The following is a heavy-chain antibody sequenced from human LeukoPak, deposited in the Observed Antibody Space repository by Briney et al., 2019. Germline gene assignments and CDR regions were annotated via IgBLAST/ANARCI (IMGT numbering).Heavy chain of an antibody. D-gene: IGHD2-2*01. CDR3: ARTPLVRYFGC. Sequence: GGSLRLSCAASGFTFSSYAMSWVRQAPGKGLEWVSGVSGSGGITYYADSVKGRFTISRDNSKNTLYLQMNSLRAEDTALYYCARTPLVRYFGCWGQGTLVTVSS. J-gene: IGHJ4*02. CDR1: GFTFSSYA. CDR2: VSGSGGIT. V-gene: IGHV3-23*01.